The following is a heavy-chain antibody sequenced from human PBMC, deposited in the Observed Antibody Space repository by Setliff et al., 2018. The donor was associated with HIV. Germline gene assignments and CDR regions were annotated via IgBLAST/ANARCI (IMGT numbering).Heavy chain of an antibody. CDR2: IIPLLGTP. CDR3: ARDRSGIAVAAPDAFDV. CDR1: GGSFRNYA. J-gene: IGHJ3*01. V-gene: IGHV1-69*06. D-gene: IGHD6-19*01. Sequence: WASVKVSCKASGGSFRNYAINWVRQAPGQGLEWMGGIIPLLGTPNYAHKFQGRVTITADKYSSTVYMELSSLGSEDSAVFYCARDRSGIAVAAPDAFDVWGQGTMVTVSS.